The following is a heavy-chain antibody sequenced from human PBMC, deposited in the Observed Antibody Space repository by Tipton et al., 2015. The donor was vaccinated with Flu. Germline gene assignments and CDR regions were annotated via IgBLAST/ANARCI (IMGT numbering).Heavy chain of an antibody. V-gene: IGHV3-33*08. Sequence: SLRLSCAASGFTFSSYGMHWVRQAPGKGLEWAAVIWYDGSNKYYADSVKGRFTISRDNSKNTLYLQMNSLRAEDTAVYYCVTESSYCSSTSCPYYYYYMDVWGKGTTVTVSS. J-gene: IGHJ6*03. CDR1: GFTFSSYG. D-gene: IGHD2-2*01. CDR3: VTESSYCSSTSCPYYYYYMDV. CDR2: IWYDGSNK.